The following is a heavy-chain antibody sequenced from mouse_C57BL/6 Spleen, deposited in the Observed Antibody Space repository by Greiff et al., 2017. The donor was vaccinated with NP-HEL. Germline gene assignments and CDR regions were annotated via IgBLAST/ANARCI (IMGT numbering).Heavy chain of an antibody. CDR3: TEGLRQAY. D-gene: IGHD2-4*01. CDR2: IDPENGDT. V-gene: IGHV14-4*01. Sequence: EVKLMESGAELVRPGASVKLSCTASGFNIKDDYMHWVKQRPEQGLEWIGWIDPENGDTEYASKFQGKATITADTSSNTAYLQLSSLTSEDTAVYYCTEGLRQAYWGQGTLVTVSA. J-gene: IGHJ3*01. CDR1: GFNIKDDY.